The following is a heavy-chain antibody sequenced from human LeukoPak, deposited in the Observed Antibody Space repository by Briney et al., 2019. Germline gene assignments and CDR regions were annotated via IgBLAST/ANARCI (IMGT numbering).Heavy chain of an antibody. CDR3: ARHVGYSSGWYYFGY. J-gene: IGHJ4*02. CDR2: IYYSGST. V-gene: IGHV4-59*08. Sequence: SETLSLTCTVSGGSISSYYWSWIRQPPGKGLEWIGYIYYSGSTNYNPSLKSRVTISVDTSKNQFSLKLSSVTAADTAVYYCARHVGYSSGWYYFGYWGQGTLVTVSS. D-gene: IGHD6-19*01. CDR1: GGSISSYY.